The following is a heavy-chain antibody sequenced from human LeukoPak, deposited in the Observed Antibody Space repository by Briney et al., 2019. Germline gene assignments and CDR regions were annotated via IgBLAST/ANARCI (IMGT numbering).Heavy chain of an antibody. D-gene: IGHD3-22*01. V-gene: IGHV1-2*02. CDR2: IIPNSGGT. Sequence: GASLKVSCKASGYSFTGYYIHWVRRAPGQGLEWLGWIIPNSGGTNYAQKFQGRVTMTRDTSISTAFMELRRLTSDDTAVYYCARGRFNYFDSNGHDAFDIWGQGTMVTVSS. CDR1: GYSFTGYY. J-gene: IGHJ3*02. CDR3: ARGRFNYFDSNGHDAFDI.